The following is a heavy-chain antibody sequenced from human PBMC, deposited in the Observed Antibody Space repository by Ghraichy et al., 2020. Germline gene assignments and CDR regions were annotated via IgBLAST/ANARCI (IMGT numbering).Heavy chain of an antibody. CDR2: INHSGST. J-gene: IGHJ6*02. CDR3: SRGRGSSSRRSYGMDV. CDR1: GGSFSGYY. V-gene: IGHV4-34*01. Sequence: SETLSLTCAVYGGSFSGYYWSWIRQPPGKGLEWIGEINHSGSTNYNPSLKSRVTISVDTSKNQFSLKRSSVTAADTAVYYCSRGRGSSSRRSYGMDVSCQGTTVTVSS. D-gene: IGHD6-13*01.